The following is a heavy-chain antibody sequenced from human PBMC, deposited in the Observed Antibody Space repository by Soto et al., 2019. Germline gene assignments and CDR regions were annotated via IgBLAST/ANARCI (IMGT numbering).Heavy chain of an antibody. Sequence: PSETLSLTCAVYGGSFSGYYWSWIRQPPGKGLEWIGEINHSGSTNYNPSLKSRVTISVDTSKNQFSLKLSSVTAADTAVYYCARAHRLIWFGEIPLHYWGQGTLVTVS. D-gene: IGHD3-10*01. J-gene: IGHJ4*02. V-gene: IGHV4-34*01. CDR1: GGSFSGYY. CDR3: ARAHRLIWFGEIPLHY. CDR2: INHSGST.